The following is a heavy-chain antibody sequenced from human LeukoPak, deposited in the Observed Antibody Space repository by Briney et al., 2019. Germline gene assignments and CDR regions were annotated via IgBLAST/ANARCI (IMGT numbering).Heavy chain of an antibody. CDR2: IFASGGT. Sequence: SETLSLTCTVSGGSITSGSYYWSWIRQPAGKGLEWIGRIFASGGTAYNPSLNGRVAISVDTSKNQFSLYMGSVTAADTAVYYCARARDSSRGYQTGGFDSWGQGTLVTVSS. V-gene: IGHV4-61*02. D-gene: IGHD5-12*01. J-gene: IGHJ4*02. CDR3: ARARDSSRGYQTGGFDS. CDR1: GGSITSGSYY.